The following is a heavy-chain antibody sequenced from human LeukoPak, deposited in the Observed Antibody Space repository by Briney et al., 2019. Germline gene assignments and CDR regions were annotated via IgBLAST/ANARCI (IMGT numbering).Heavy chain of an antibody. V-gene: IGHV3-48*03. J-gene: IGHJ4*02. D-gene: IGHD2-2*01. Sequence: GGSLRLSCVASGFTFSRFEMNWVRQAPGKGLEWISHISTGTYIAYTDSVKGRFTISRDNSKNTLYLQMGSLRAEDMAVYYCARLGNQLLFDYWGQGTLVTVSS. CDR2: ISTGTYI. CDR3: ARLGNQLLFDY. CDR1: GFTFSRFE.